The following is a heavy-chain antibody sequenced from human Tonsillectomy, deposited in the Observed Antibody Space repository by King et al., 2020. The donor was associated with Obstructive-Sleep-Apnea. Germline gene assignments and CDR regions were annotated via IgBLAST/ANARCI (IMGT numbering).Heavy chain of an antibody. CDR3: AGVRWRPNYYGLDV. CDR1: GGSISSTNW. J-gene: IGHJ6*02. V-gene: IGHV4-4*02. CDR2: IYHSGNT. Sequence: LQLQESGPGLVKPSGTLSLTCAVSGGSISSTNWWNWVRQPPGKGLEWIGEIYHSGNTNYNPSLKSRVTISVDKSKNQFSLNVNSVTAADTAVYYCAGVRWRPNYYGLDVWGQGTTVTVSS. D-gene: IGHD5-24*01.